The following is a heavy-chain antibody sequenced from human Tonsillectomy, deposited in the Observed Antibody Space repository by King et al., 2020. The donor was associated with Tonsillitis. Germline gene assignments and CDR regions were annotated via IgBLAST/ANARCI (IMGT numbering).Heavy chain of an antibody. CDR2: IRYDGSNK. J-gene: IGHJ4*02. V-gene: IGHV3-30*02. Sequence: HVQLVQSGGGVVQPGGSLRLSCAASEFTFSSYGMHWVRQAPGKGLEWVAFIRYDGSNKYYADSVKGRFTISRDNSKNTLYLQMNSLRAEDTAVYYCAKDGTYYYGSGSYYCDYWGQGTLVTVSS. CDR3: AKDGTYYYGSGSYYCDY. CDR1: EFTFSSYG. D-gene: IGHD3-10*01.